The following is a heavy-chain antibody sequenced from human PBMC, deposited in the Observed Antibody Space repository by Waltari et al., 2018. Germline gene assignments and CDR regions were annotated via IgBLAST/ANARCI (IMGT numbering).Heavy chain of an antibody. CDR3: ATKGSGSYYIDLEHYFDY. D-gene: IGHD3-10*01. J-gene: IGHJ4*02. V-gene: IGHV1-24*01. CDR1: GYTLTELS. CDR2: FDPEDGET. Sequence: QVQLVQSGAEVKKPGASVKVSCKVSGYTLTELSMHWVRQAPGKGLEWMGGFDPEDGETIYAQKFQGRVTMTEDTSTDTAYMELSSLRSEDTAVYYCATKGSGSYYIDLEHYFDYWGQGTLVTVSS.